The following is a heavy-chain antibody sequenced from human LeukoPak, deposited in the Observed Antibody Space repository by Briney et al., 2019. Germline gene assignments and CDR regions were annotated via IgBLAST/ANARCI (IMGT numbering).Heavy chain of an antibody. CDR2: IYYSGST. J-gene: IGHJ6*03. CDR3: ARDTGFHMDV. CDR1: GGSISSSSYY. Sequence: SETLSLTCPVSGGSISSSSYYWGWIRQPPGKGLERIGSIYYSGSTYYNPSLKSRVTISVDTSKNQFSLKLSSVTAADTAVYYCARDTGFHMDVWGKGTTVTVSS. D-gene: IGHD4-17*01. V-gene: IGHV4-39*07.